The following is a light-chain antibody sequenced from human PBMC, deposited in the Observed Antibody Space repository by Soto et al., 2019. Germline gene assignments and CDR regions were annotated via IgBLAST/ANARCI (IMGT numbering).Light chain of an antibody. Sequence: DIQLTQSPSFLSASVGDRVTITCRPSQGISSYLAVSNYLAWYQQKPGRAPKLLIYAASSLQSGVPSRFSGSGSGTEFTLTISSLQPEDFATYYCQQLNTYPLIFGGGTKVEIK. V-gene: IGKV1-9*01. J-gene: IGKJ4*01. CDR2: AAS. CDR3: QQLNTYPLI. CDR1: QGISSY.